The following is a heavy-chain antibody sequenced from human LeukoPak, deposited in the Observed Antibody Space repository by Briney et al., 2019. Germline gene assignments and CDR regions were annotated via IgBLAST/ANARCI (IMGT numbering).Heavy chain of an antibody. V-gene: IGHV3-53*01. CDR3: AREDYYDSGSFDP. CDR2: IYSGGST. J-gene: IGHJ5*02. D-gene: IGHD3-22*01. CDR1: GFTVSSNY. Sequence: GGSLRLSCAASGFTVSSNYMSWVRQAPGKGLEWVSVIYSGGSTYYADSVKGRFTISRDNSKNTLYLQMNSLRAEDTAVYYCAREDYYDSGSFDPWGQGTLVTVSS.